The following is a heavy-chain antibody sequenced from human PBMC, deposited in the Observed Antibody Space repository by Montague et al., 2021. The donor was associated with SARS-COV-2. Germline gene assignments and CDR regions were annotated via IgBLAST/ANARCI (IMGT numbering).Heavy chain of an antibody. Sequence: SETLSLTCAVYNESFSDYYWSWIRQPPGKGLEWVGEIDHSGAANYNPSLKSRVAISIDTSRTQSSLKLTSVAAADTAVYYCARLGDGVVPSPILGVGPYYSYYYMDVWGKGTTVTVSS. J-gene: IGHJ6*03. CDR1: NESFSDYY. CDR2: IDHSGAA. CDR3: ARLGDGVVPSPILGVGPYYSYYYMDV. D-gene: IGHD3-10*01. V-gene: IGHV4-34*01.